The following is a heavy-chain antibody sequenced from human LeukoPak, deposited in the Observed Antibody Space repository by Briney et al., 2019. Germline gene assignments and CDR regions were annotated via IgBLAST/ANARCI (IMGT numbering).Heavy chain of an antibody. V-gene: IGHV3-43*02. CDR3: AKSSQLVYFHFDY. Sequence: PGGSLRLSCAASGFTFDDYAMHWVRQAPGKGLECVSLIRGDGGSTYYADSVKGRFTISRDDSKHTLYLQMHSLRAGDTRVYYCAKSSQLVYFHFDYWGQGTLVTVSS. J-gene: IGHJ4*02. D-gene: IGHD2-2*02. CDR1: GFTFDDYA. CDR2: IRGDGGST.